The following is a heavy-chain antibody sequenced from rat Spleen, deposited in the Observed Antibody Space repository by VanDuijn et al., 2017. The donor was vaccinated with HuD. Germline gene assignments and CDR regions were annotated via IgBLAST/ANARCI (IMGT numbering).Heavy chain of an antibody. D-gene: IGHD1-2*01. CDR1: GHSITSSYR. V-gene: IGHV3-3*01. CDR2: INSAGTT. CDR3: ASLYSSYSLYYFDY. J-gene: IGHJ2*01. Sequence: EVQLQESGPGLVKPSQSLSLTCSVTGHSITSSYRWNWIRKFPGNKLEWMGYINSAGTTNYNPSLKSRISLTRNTSKNQFFLQVNSVTTEDTATYYCASLYSSYSLYYFDYWGQGVMVTVSS.